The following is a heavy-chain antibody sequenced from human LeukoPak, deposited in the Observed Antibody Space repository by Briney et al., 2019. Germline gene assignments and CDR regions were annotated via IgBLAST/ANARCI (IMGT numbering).Heavy chain of an antibody. Sequence: GGSLRLSCAASGFTFSSYAMSWARQAPGKGLEWVSAISGSGGRTYYADSVKGRFTISRDNSMNTLYLQMNSLRAEDTAVYYCARDSHYDYGDYIFDYWGQGTLVTVSP. CDR3: ARDSHYDYGDYIFDY. V-gene: IGHV3-23*01. CDR1: GFTFSSYA. CDR2: ISGSGGRT. D-gene: IGHD4-17*01. J-gene: IGHJ4*02.